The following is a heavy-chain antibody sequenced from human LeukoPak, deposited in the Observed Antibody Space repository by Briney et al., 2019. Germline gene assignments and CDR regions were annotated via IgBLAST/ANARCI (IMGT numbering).Heavy chain of an antibody. V-gene: IGHV3-7*01. J-gene: IGHJ4*02. CDR3: TRDQT. Sequence: GGSLRLSCVGALGSHWMGWVRQAPGKGLEWAANIKEDGSQKYYMDSVKGRFTISRDNAKSSLFLQMNNLRVEDTAVYYCTRDQTWGQGTLVIVSS. CDR2: IKEDGSQK. CDR1: LGSHW.